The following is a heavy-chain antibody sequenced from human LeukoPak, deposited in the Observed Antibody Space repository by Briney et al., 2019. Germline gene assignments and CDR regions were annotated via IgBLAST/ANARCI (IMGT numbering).Heavy chain of an antibody. CDR3: ARDRQYPDAFDI. V-gene: IGHV4-59*01. Sequence: SETLSLTCTVSGGSINSYYWSWIRQPPGKGLEWIGYIYYSGSTKYNPSLKSRVTISVDTSKNHFSLKLSSVTAADTAVYYCARDRQYPDAFDIWGQGTMVTVSS. CDR2: IYYSGST. CDR1: GGSINSYY. J-gene: IGHJ3*02. D-gene: IGHD2/OR15-2a*01.